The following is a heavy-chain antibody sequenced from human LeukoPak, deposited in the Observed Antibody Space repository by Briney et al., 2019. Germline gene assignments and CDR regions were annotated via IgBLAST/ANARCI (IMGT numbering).Heavy chain of an antibody. J-gene: IGHJ6*04. CDR3: ARGAGAVAGTKTYYNYYYGMDV. CDR2: ISYDGSNK. D-gene: IGHD6-19*01. Sequence: QPGGSLRLSCAASGFTFSSYAMHWVRQAPGKGLEWVAVISYDGSNKYYADSVKGRFTISRDNSKNTLYLQMNSLRAGDTAVYYCARGAGAVAGTKTYYNYYYGMDVWGKGTTVTVSS. CDR1: GFTFSSYA. V-gene: IGHV3-30*04.